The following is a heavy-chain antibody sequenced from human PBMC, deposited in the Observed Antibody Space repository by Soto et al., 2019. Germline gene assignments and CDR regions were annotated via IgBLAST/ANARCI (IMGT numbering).Heavy chain of an antibody. V-gene: IGHV3-33*01. Sequence: PGGSLRLSCAASGFTFSSYGMHWVRQAPGKGLEWVAVIWYDGSNKYYADSVKGRFTISRDNSKNTLYLQMNSLRAEDTAVYYCARVGRVTGWFDPWGRGTMVTVYS. CDR1: GFTFSSYG. J-gene: IGHJ5*02. CDR3: ARVGRVTGWFDP. D-gene: IGHD1-1*01. CDR2: IWYDGSNK.